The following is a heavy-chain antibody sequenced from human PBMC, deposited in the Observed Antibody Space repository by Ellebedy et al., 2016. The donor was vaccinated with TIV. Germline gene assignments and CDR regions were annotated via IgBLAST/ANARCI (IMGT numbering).Heavy chain of an antibody. CDR1: GFTFSTYW. Sequence: GESLKISCAASGFTFSTYWMHWVRQAPGKGLVWVPRINSDGSNSNYADSVKGRFTISRDNAKNTLYLQMNSLRAEDTAVYYCARDPYNWNGPFDYWGQGTLVTGSS. V-gene: IGHV3-74*01. CDR2: INSDGSNS. J-gene: IGHJ4*02. CDR3: ARDPYNWNGPFDY. D-gene: IGHD1-20*01.